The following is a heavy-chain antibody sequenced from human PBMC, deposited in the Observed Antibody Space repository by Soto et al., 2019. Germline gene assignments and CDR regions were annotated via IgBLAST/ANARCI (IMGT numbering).Heavy chain of an antibody. CDR2: TIPILDRL. V-gene: IGHV1-69*10. J-gene: IGHJ5*02. Sequence: SVKVSCKAIGGTFTTYAITWVRQAPGQGLEWMGETIPILDRLVYAPRFRGRLTMTADDSKNQFSLKLSSVTAADTAVYYCARANGRLAARPGRSDWFDPWGQGTLVTVSS. CDR1: GGTFTTYA. D-gene: IGHD6-6*01. CDR3: ARANGRLAARPGRSDWFDP.